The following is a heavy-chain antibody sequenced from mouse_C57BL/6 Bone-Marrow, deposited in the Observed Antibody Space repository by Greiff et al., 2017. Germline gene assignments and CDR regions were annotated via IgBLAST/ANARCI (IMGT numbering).Heavy chain of an antibody. D-gene: IGHD1-1*01. CDR3: TTSFITTVVRYFDV. CDR2: IDPENGDT. J-gene: IGHJ1*03. CDR1: GFNIKDDY. V-gene: IGHV14-4*01. Sequence: EVQLQQSGAELVRPGASVKLSCTASGFNIKDDYMHWVKQRPEQGLEWIGWIDPENGDTEYASKFQGKATITADTSSNTAYLQLSSLTSEDTAVYYCTTSFITTVVRYFDVWGTGTTVTVSS.